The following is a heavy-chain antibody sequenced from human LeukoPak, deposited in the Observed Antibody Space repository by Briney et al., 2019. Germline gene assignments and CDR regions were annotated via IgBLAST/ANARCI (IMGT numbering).Heavy chain of an antibody. CDR2: MSSGSSYI. CDR1: GFSFSSYS. CDR3: ARDRPTGASRLFVVQ. V-gene: IGHV3-21*01. Sequence: GGSLRLSCAASGFSFSSYSMTWVRQAPGKGLEWVSSMSSGSSYIYYADSVRGRFTISRDNAKNSLYLLMNSLRVEDTAVYYCARDRPTGASRLFVVQWGQGTLVTVSS. J-gene: IGHJ4*02. D-gene: IGHD3-3*01.